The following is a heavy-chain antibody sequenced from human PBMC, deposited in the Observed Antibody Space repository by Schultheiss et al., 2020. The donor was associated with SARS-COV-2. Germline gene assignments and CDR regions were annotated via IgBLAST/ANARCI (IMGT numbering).Heavy chain of an antibody. D-gene: IGHD6-13*01. CDR2: ISWDSGSI. V-gene: IGHV3-9*01. CDR1: GFTFNNYA. CDR3: AKVGESSSSWHDYFDY. Sequence: SLKISCAASGFTFNNYAMTWVRQAPGKGLEWVSGISWDSGSIGYADSVKGRFTISRDNAKNSLFLQMNSLRAEDTALYYCAKVGESSSSWHDYFDYWGQGTLVTVSS. J-gene: IGHJ4*02.